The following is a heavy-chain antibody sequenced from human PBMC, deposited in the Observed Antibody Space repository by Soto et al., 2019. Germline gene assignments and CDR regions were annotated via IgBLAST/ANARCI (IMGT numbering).Heavy chain of an antibody. CDR3: AKDVGQQLVLNYGMDV. J-gene: IGHJ6*02. CDR2: VSSDGNHK. Sequence: QVQLVESGGGVIQPGTSLSLSCGSSGFTFRSFGMYWVRQAPGKGLEWVAVVSSDGNHKYYADSVKGRFTVSRDNAKNMLYLQMNSLRGEDTAVYYCAKDVGQQLVLNYGMDVWGQGTTVTVSS. D-gene: IGHD6-13*01. CDR1: GFTFRSFG. V-gene: IGHV3-30*18.